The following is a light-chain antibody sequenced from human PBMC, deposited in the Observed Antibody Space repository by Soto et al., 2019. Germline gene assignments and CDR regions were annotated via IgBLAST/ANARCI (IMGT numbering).Light chain of an antibody. Sequence: ETLLTQSPATLSVSPGERATLSCRASQSVRDNLAWYQQKPGLAPRLLIYGASTRAPGIPDRFSGSGFGTEFSLTISSLQSEDFAVYYCQQHNDWPPSTFGQGTKLEIK. CDR2: GAS. CDR1: QSVRDN. CDR3: QQHNDWPPST. V-gene: IGKV3-15*01. J-gene: IGKJ2*01.